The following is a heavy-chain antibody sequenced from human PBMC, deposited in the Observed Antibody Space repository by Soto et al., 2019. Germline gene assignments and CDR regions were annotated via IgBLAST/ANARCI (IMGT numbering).Heavy chain of an antibody. V-gene: IGHV4-59*01. CDR1: GGSISSYY. J-gene: IGHJ4*02. CDR3: ARADDWNYTEFDY. D-gene: IGHD1-7*01. CDR2: IYYSGST. Sequence: SETLSLTCTVSGGSISSYYWSWIRQPPGKGLEWIGYIYYSGSTNYNPSLKSRVTISVDTSKNQFSLKLSSVTAADTAVYYCARADDWNYTEFDYWGQGTLVTVSS.